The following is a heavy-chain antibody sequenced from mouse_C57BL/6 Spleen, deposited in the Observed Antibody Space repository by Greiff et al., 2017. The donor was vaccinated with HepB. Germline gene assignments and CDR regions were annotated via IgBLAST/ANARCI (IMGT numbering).Heavy chain of an antibody. CDR2: INPSTGGT. J-gene: IGHJ2*01. CDR3: ARGTYYGNYDYFDY. Sequence: VQLQQSGPELVKPGASVKISCKASGYSFTGYYMNWVKQSPEMSLEWIGEINPSTGGTTYNQKFKAKATLTVDKSSSTAYMQLKSLTSEDSAVYYCARGTYYGNYDYFDYWGQGTTLTVSS. D-gene: IGHD2-10*01. CDR1: GYSFTGYY. V-gene: IGHV1-42*01.